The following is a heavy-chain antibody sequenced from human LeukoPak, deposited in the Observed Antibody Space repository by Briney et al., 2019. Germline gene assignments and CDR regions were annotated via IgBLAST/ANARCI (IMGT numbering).Heavy chain of an antibody. Sequence: PGGSLRLSCAASGFSFSSYSMNWVRQTPGKGLQWVSYISSSTSIIYYADSVKGRFTISRDNAKNSLYLQMNSLRDEDTAVYYCARDGGKGGNSDYWGQGTLVTVSS. D-gene: IGHD2-15*01. CDR3: ARDGGKGGNSDY. J-gene: IGHJ4*02. CDR2: ISSSTSII. V-gene: IGHV3-48*02. CDR1: GFSFSSYS.